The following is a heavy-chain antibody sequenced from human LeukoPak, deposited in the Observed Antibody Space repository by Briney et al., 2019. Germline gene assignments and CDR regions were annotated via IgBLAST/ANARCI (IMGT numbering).Heavy chain of an antibody. CDR1: GFNFYGYA. D-gene: IGHD1-26*01. Sequence: GSLRLSCSGSGFNFYGYAIHWVRQPSGKGLEWISFVRGDGNTYYADSVKGRFAISRDSNRNSMYLQMSSLRTEDTALYYCAKDLSEWEALRGFYFYYAMDVWGQGTTVTVSS. J-gene: IGHJ6*02. V-gene: IGHV3-43*02. CDR3: AKDLSEWEALRGFYFYYAMDV. CDR2: VRGDGNT.